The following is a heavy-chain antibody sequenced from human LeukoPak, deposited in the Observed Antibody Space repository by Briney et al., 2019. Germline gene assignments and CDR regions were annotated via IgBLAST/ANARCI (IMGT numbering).Heavy chain of an antibody. D-gene: IGHD3-22*01. V-gene: IGHV4-59*01. CDR2: IYYSGST. J-gene: IGHJ4*02. Sequence: PSETLSLTCTVSGGSISSYYWSWIRQPPGKGLEWIGYIYYSGSTNYNPSLKSRVTISVDTSKNQFSLKLSSVTAADTAVYYCAISDYYDSSVDYWGQGTLVTVSS. CDR3: AISDYYDSSVDY. CDR1: GGSISSYY.